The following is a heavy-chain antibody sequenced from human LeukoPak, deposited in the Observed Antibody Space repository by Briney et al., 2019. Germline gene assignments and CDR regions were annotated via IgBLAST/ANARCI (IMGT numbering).Heavy chain of an antibody. Sequence: GGSLRLSCAASGFTFSSYWMSWVRQAPGKGLEWVANIKQDGSEKYYVDSVKGRFIISRDNAKNSLYLQMNSLRAEDTAVYYCAREYSSSAEYYYYMDVWGKGTTVTVSS. CDR2: IKQDGSEK. D-gene: IGHD6-6*01. CDR3: AREYSSSAEYYYYMDV. V-gene: IGHV3-7*03. J-gene: IGHJ6*03. CDR1: GFTFSSYW.